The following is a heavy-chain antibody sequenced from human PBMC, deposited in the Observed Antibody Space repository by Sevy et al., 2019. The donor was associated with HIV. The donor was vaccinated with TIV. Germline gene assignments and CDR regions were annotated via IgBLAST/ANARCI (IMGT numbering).Heavy chain of an antibody. CDR2: IYTSGST. J-gene: IGHJ4*02. D-gene: IGHD3-22*01. Sequence: SETLSLTCTVSGGSISSYYWSWIRQPAGKGLEWIGRIYTSGSTNYNLSLKGRVTMSVDTSKNQFSLKLRSVTAADTAVYYCASGSGGSSGYFYYWGQGTLVTVSS. CDR1: GGSISSYY. V-gene: IGHV4-4*07. CDR3: ASGSGGSSGYFYY.